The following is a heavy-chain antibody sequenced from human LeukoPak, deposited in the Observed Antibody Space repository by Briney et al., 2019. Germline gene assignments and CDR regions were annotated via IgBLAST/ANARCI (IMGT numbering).Heavy chain of an antibody. V-gene: IGHV1-24*01. CDR3: ARNPNGVRFGKRSYYYYMDV. CDR2: FDPEDGET. J-gene: IGHJ6*03. D-gene: IGHD3-3*01. Sequence: ASVKVSCKVSGYTLTELSMHWVRQAPGKGLEWMGGFDPEDGETIYAQKFQGRVTMTEDTSTDTAYMELSSLRSEDTAVYYCARNPNGVRFGKRSYYYYMDVWGKGTTVTVSS. CDR1: GYTLTELS.